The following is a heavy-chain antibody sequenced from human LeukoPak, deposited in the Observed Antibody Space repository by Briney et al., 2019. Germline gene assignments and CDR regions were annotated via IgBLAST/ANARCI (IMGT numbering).Heavy chain of an antibody. D-gene: IGHD4-23*01. V-gene: IGHV1-69*04. CDR2: IIPILGIA. CDR1: GGTFSSYA. J-gene: IGHJ4*02. Sequence: SAKVSCKASGGTFSSYAISWVRQAPGQGLEWMGRIIPILGIANYAQKFQGRVTITADKSTSTAYMELSSLRSEDTAVYYCARVEGYGGNSGGVDYWGQGTLVTVSS. CDR3: ARVEGYGGNSGGVDY.